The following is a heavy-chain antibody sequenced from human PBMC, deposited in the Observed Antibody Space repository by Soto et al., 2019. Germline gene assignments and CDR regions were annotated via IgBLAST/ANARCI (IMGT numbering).Heavy chain of an antibody. CDR3: ARQLLRLWLDY. CDR1: GGSISSGGYY. CDR2: IYYSEST. J-gene: IGHJ4*02. Sequence: QVQLQASGPGLVKPSPTLSLTCTVSGGSISSGGYYWSWIRQHPGKGLEWIGYIYYSESTYYNPSLKSRVTISVDTSKKHVSPKLGFLTAGDRAVDYCARQLLRLWLDYWGRGTLVTVPS. D-gene: IGHD5-18*01. V-gene: IGHV4-31*03.